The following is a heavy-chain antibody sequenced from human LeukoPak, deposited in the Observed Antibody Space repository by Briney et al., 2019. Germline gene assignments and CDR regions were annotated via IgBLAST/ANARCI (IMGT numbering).Heavy chain of an antibody. V-gene: IGHV4-59*01. J-gene: IGHJ6*04. D-gene: IGHD1-14*01. CDR1: GGSISSYY. CDR3: ARDSGTGELDV. CDR2: IYYSGST. Sequence: SETLSLTCTVSGGSISSYYWSWIRQPPGKGLEWIGYIYYSGSTNYNPSLKSRVTISVDTSKNQFSLKLSSVTAADTAVYYCARDSGTGELDVWGKGTTVTVSS.